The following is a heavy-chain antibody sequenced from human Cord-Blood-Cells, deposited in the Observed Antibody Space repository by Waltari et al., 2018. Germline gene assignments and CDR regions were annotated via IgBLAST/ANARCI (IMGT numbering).Heavy chain of an antibody. CDR2: IYYSGRT. V-gene: IGHV4-31*03. CDR3: ARDLGDWFLGSGDAFDI. D-gene: IGHD3-9*01. CDR1: GGSISSGGYY. J-gene: IGHJ3*02. Sequence: QVQLQESGPGLVKPSQTLSLTCTVSGGSISSGGYYWSWIRQHPGKGLEWIGYIYYSGRTDYNPSLKSRVTISVDTSKNQFSLKLSSVTAADTAVYYCARDLGDWFLGSGDAFDIWGQGTMVTVSS.